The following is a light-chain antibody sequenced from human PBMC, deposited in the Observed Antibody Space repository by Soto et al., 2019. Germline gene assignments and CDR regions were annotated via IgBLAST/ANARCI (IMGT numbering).Light chain of an antibody. CDR2: GAS. Sequence: NVLTQSPGTLSLSPGERATLSCRASQSLSGNYLAWYQQKPGQAPRLLIYGASNRATGIPDRFSGSGSGTDFTLTISRLEPEDYAVYFCQQHGSSPWTFGQGTKVDIK. J-gene: IGKJ1*01. CDR3: QQHGSSPWT. CDR1: QSLSGNY. V-gene: IGKV3-20*01.